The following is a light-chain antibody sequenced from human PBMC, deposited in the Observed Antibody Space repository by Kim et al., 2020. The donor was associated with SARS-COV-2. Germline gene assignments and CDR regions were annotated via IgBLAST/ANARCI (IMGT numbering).Light chain of an antibody. CDR3: NSRDSSGNHPV. CDR1: SLRSYY. V-gene: IGLV3-19*01. Sequence: SSALTQDPAVSVALGQTVRITCQGDSLRSYYASWYQQKPGQAPVLVIYGKNNRPSGIPDRFSGSSSRNTASLTITGAQAEDEADYYCNSRDSSGNHPVFGGGTQLTVL. J-gene: IGLJ2*01. CDR2: GKN.